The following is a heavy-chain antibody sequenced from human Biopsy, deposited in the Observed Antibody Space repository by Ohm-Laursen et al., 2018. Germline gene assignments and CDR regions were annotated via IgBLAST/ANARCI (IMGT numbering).Heavy chain of an antibody. CDR2: ISWSSDSI. Sequence: SLRLSCTASGFRFDNTGMHWVRHGPGQGLERVAGISWSSDSITYAKSVTGRFTISRDNGENSLYLQMNSLRPEDTALYYCTKNAQWEGSGYLDAFHIWGHGAMVTVSS. D-gene: IGHD3-22*01. CDR3: TKNAQWEGSGYLDAFHI. V-gene: IGHV3-9*01. CDR1: GFRFDNTG. J-gene: IGHJ3*02.